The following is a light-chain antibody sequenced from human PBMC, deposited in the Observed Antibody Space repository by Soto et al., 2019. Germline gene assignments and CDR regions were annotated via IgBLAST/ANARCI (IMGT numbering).Light chain of an antibody. V-gene: IGKV3-15*01. Sequence: EIVMTQSPATLAVSPGERATLSCRAGQSVSSNVAWYQQKPGQAPRLLIYGASTRATGIPARFSGSGSGTEFTLTISSLQSEDFAVYYCQQYNNWPPLTFGQGTKVEIK. CDR3: QQYNNWPPLT. CDR2: GAS. CDR1: QSVSSN. J-gene: IGKJ1*01.